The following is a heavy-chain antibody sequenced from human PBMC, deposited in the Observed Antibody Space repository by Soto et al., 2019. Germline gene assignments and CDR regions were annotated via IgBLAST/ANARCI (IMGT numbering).Heavy chain of an antibody. CDR3: AKHSDSKYYDFWSGYGNWFDP. J-gene: IGHJ5*02. CDR1: GFTFSSYA. Sequence: EVQLLESGGGLVQPGGSLRLSCAASGFTFSSYAMSWVRQAPGKGLEWVSAISGSGGSTYYADSVKGRFTISRDDSKNTLYLQMNSLRAGEKAVYYCAKHSDSKYYDFWSGYGNWFDPWGQGTLVTVSS. D-gene: IGHD3-3*01. V-gene: IGHV3-23*01. CDR2: ISGSGGST.